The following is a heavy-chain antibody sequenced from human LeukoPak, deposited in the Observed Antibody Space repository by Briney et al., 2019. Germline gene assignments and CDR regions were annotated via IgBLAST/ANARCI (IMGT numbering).Heavy chain of an antibody. Sequence: PGGSLRLSCAASRFTLSSYAMSWVRQAPGKGLEWVSAISRSDGSTYYADSVKGRFTISRDNSKNTQYLQMNNLRAEDTAIYYCAKPTIAVAGTDWLDAFDIWGQGTMVTVSS. CDR2: ISRSDGST. V-gene: IGHV3-23*01. CDR1: RFTLSSYA. J-gene: IGHJ3*02. CDR3: AKPTIAVAGTDWLDAFDI. D-gene: IGHD6-19*01.